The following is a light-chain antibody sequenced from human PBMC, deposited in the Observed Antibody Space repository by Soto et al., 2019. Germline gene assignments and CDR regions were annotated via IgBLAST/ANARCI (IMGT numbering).Light chain of an antibody. Sequence: EIVMRQSPATLSVAPGERATLSCRASQSVSSNLAWYQQKRGQGPRLLIYGASTRATGIPARFSGSGSGTELTLTISSLQSEDFAVYYCHQYNNWPLWTFGQGTKV. V-gene: IGKV3-15*01. CDR1: QSVSSN. J-gene: IGKJ1*01. CDR3: HQYNNWPLWT. CDR2: GAS.